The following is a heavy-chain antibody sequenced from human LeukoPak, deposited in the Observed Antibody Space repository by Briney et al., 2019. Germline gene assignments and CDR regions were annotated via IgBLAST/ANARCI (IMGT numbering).Heavy chain of an antibody. V-gene: IGHV3-43*02. CDR3: ARDHVYGGTDY. Sequence: PGGSLRLSCAAPGFTFHNYAIHWVRQAPGKGLECVSLTSGDGITTYFEDSVKGRFTISRDNSKSSLFLQMNSLRTEDTALYYCARDHVYGGTDYWGQGTLVTVSS. J-gene: IGHJ4*02. CDR2: TSGDGITT. D-gene: IGHD4-23*01. CDR1: GFTFHNYA.